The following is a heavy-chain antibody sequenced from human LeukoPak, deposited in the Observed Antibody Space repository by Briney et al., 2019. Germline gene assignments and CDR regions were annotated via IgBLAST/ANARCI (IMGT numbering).Heavy chain of an antibody. D-gene: IGHD2-15*01. V-gene: IGHV3-23*01. CDR2: ISGSGGGT. CDR1: GFVFRSYA. J-gene: IGHJ4*02. Sequence: PGGSLRLSCVASGFVFRSYAMNWVRQAPGKGLEWISDISGSGGGTDHADSVKGRFTISRDSSENTLFLQMNSLRAEDTAVYYCAKETSGYCSGGTCYSFHYFDYWGQGVPVTVSS. CDR3: AKETSGYCSGGTCYSFHYFDY.